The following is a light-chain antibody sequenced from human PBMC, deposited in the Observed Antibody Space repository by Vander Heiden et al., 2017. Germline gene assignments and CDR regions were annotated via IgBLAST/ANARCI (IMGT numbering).Light chain of an antibody. CDR3: SSYAGSDNWV. J-gene: IGLJ3*02. CDR1: SSDVGGYEF. Sequence: QSALTQPPSASGSPGQSVTISCTGTSSDVGGYEFVSWYQQHPGQGPRLMIYEVTRRPSGVPDRFSGSKSGNTASLTVSGLQTEDDAYYYCSSYAGSDNWVFGGGTKRTVL. V-gene: IGLV2-8*01. CDR2: EVT.